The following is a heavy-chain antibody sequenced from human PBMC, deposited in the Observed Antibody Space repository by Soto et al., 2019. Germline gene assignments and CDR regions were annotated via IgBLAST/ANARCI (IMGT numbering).Heavy chain of an antibody. D-gene: IGHD6-19*01. J-gene: IGHJ6*02. CDR2: INPSGGST. V-gene: IGHV1-46*01. CDR1: GYTFTSYY. Sequence: VKVSCKASGYTFTSYYMHWVRQAPGQGLEWMGIINPSGGSTSYAQKFQGRVTMTRDTSTSTVYMELSSLRSEDTAVYYCARAQQWLVLYYYYYGMDVWGQGTTVTVSS. CDR3: ARAQQWLVLYYYYYGMDV.